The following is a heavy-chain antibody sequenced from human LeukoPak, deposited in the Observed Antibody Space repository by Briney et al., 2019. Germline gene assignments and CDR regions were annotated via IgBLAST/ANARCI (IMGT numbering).Heavy chain of an antibody. Sequence: GGSLRLSCAASGFTFSSYAMSWVRQAPGKGLEWVSAISGCGGNTYYADSLKGRFTISRDNSKNTLYLEMKSLRADDTAVYYCAKCGLTAILGYWLQGTLVTVSS. V-gene: IGHV3-23*01. CDR1: GFTFSSYA. D-gene: IGHD2-21*02. J-gene: IGHJ4*02. CDR3: AKCGLTAILGY. CDR2: ISGCGGNT.